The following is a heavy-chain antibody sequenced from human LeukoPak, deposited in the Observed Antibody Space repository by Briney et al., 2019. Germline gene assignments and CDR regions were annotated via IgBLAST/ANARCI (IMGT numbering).Heavy chain of an antibody. V-gene: IGHV3-74*01. J-gene: IGHJ1*01. CDR3: AKDWGQVPASISGH. CDR1: RFTFSVHW. D-gene: IGHD2-2*01. CDR2: INPDESDK. Sequence: GGSLRLSCAASRFTFSVHWMHWVRQAPGKGLEWVSRINPDESDKAYADSVKGRFTISRDNAKNTLFLQMNSLRTEDTAVYYCAKDWGQVPASISGHWGQGTLVTVSS.